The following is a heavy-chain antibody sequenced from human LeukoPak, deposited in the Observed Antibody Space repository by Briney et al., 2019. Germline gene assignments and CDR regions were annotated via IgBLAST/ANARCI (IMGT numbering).Heavy chain of an antibody. Sequence: GESLKISCKGSGYSFTSYWIGWVRQMPGKGLEWRGIIHPGDSDTRYSPSFQGQVTMSADKSITPAYLQWSSLKASDTAMYYCARPSSLYGGTSEDYWGQGTLVTVSS. V-gene: IGHV5-51*01. CDR1: GYSFTSYW. CDR2: IHPGDSDT. CDR3: ARPSSLYGGTSEDY. D-gene: IGHD4-23*01. J-gene: IGHJ4*02.